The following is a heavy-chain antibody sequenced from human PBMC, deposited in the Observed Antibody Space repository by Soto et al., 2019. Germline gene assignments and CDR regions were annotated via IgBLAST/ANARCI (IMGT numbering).Heavy chain of an antibody. J-gene: IGHJ6*03. CDR1: GFSLSNARMG. Sequence: SGPTLVNPTETLTLTCTVSGFSLSNARMGVSWIRQPPGRALEWLAHIFSNDEKSYSTSLKSRVTMSKDTSKRQVVLTSTTTEPVDTATYYCARIWRQGASTPPQSTYYYYIDVRRKGTTVTVSS. V-gene: IGHV2-26*01. CDR3: ARIWRQGASTPPQSTYYYYIDV. D-gene: IGHD1-1*01. CDR2: IFSNDEK.